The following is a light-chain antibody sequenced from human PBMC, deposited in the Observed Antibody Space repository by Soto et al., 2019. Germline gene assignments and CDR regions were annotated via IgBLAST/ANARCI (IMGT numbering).Light chain of an antibody. CDR1: SSNIGSDY. Sequence: QSVLTQPPSVSGTPGQRVTISCSGSSSNIGSDYVYWFQQLPGTAPKVLIYRNNQRPSGVPDRFSGSKSGNTASLTISGLQAADEADYYCSLYTSENAYVFGTGTKVTVL. CDR3: SLYTSENAYV. J-gene: IGLJ1*01. V-gene: IGLV1-47*01. CDR2: RNN.